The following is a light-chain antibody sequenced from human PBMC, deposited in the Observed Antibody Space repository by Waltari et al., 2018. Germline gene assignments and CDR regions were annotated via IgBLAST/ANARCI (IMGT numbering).Light chain of an antibody. CDR3: QSADNSVTYVN. V-gene: IGLV3-25*03. CDR2: KDT. CDR1: GLAKDD. J-gene: IGLJ2*01. Sequence: SYELTQPPSVSVSPGQKATITCSADGLAKDDTYWYRQKPGQAPVLLIYKDTSRPLRIPGRFSGSRSGTTVTLTISGVQAEDEADYFCQSADNSVTYVNFGGGTKLTVL.